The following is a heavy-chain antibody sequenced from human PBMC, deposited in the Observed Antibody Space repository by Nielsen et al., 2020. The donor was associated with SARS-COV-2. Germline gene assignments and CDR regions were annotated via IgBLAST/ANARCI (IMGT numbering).Heavy chain of an antibody. V-gene: IGHV1-18*04. J-gene: IGHJ6*02. CDR2: ISAYNGNT. CDR1: GYTFTGSY. CDR3: ARDRLYTAMVTGYYYGMDV. D-gene: IGHD5-18*01. Sequence: ASVKVSCKASGYTFTGSYVHWVRQAPGQGLEWMGWISAYNGNTNYAQKLQGRVTMTTDTSTSTAYMELRSLRSDDTAVYYCARDRLYTAMVTGYYYGMDVWGQGTTVTVSS.